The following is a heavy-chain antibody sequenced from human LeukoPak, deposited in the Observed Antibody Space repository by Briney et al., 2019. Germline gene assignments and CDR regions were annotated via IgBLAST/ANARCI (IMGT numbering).Heavy chain of an antibody. V-gene: IGHV3-74*01. J-gene: IGHJ4*02. CDR3: ARGPNSNWSGLDF. CDR2: ISPTGSTT. D-gene: IGHD6-6*01. CDR1: GFSFSGHW. Sequence: GGSLRLSCIASGFSFSGHWMHWARQLPGKGLVWVSRISPTGSTTSYADSVKGRFTVSRDNAKNTLYLQVNNLRAEDTAEYYCARGPNSNWSGLDFWGQGTLLTVSS.